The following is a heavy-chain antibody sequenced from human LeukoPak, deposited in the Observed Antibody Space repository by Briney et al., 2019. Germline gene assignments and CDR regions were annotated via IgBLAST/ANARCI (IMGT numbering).Heavy chain of an antibody. J-gene: IGHJ3*02. D-gene: IGHD6-13*01. V-gene: IGHV3-48*01. CDR1: GFTFSSYS. Sequence: GGSLRLSCAASGFTFSSYSMNWVRQAPGKGLEWVSYISSSSSTIYYADSVKGRFTISRDNAKNSLYLQMNSLRAEDTAVYYCANLYGIAAAKGMVFDIWGQGTMVTVSS. CDR2: ISSSSSTI. CDR3: ANLYGIAAAKGMVFDI.